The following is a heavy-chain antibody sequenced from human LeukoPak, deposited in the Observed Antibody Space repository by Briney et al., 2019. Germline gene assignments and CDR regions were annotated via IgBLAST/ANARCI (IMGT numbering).Heavy chain of an antibody. V-gene: IGHV1-18*01. CDR2: ISAYNGNT. CDR1: GYTFTSYG. J-gene: IGHJ6*02. D-gene: IGHD4-17*01. Sequence: ASVKVSCKASGYTFTSYGISWVRQAPGQGLEWMGWISAYNGNTNYAQKFQGRVTMTRDTSTSTVYMELSSLRSEDTAVYYCARDLGMGTPATVTTPIRTNYGMDVWGQGTTVTVSS. CDR3: ARDLGMGTPATVTTPIRTNYGMDV.